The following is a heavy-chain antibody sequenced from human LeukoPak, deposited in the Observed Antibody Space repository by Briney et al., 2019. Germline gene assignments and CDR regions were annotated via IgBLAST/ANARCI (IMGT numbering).Heavy chain of an antibody. D-gene: IGHD3-16*01. V-gene: IGHV4-39*01. Sequence: PSETLSLTCTISGGSINDSAIHWAWIRQAPGKGLEWIGSIHKNGHTYYNPSLKSRLTTAPVTSRNQFSLTLTSVTAADTAVYYCARPSSGMGAFDVWGQGALVTVSS. J-gene: IGHJ3*01. CDR1: GGSINDSAIH. CDR2: IHKNGHT. CDR3: ARPSSGMGAFDV.